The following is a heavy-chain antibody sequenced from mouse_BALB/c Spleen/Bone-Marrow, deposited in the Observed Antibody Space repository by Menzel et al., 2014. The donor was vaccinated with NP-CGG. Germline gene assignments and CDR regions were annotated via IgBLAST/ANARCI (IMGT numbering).Heavy chain of an antibody. D-gene: IGHD2-4*01. Sequence: EVMLVESGGGLVKPGGSLKLSCAASGFTLSSYAMSWVRQTPEKRLEWVATISSGGSYTYYPDSVKGRFTISRDNAKNTLHLQMSSLRSEDTAMYYCARHGITRLLDYWGQGTTLTVSS. J-gene: IGHJ2*01. CDR1: GFTLSSYA. V-gene: IGHV5-9-1*01. CDR3: ARHGITRLLDY. CDR2: ISSGGSYT.